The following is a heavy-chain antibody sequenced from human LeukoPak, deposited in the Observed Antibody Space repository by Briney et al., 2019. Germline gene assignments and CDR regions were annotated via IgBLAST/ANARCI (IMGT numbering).Heavy chain of an antibody. Sequence: ASVKVSCKASGYTFTGYYMHWVRQAPGQGLEWMGWINPNSGGTNYAQKFQGRVTMTRNTSISTAYMELSSLRSEDTAVYYCARGPRTGLRYFDWSDYYYYMDVWGKGTTVTISS. J-gene: IGHJ6*03. V-gene: IGHV1-2*02. D-gene: IGHD3-9*01. CDR2: INPNSGGT. CDR3: ARGPRTGLRYFDWSDYYYYMDV. CDR1: GYTFTGYY.